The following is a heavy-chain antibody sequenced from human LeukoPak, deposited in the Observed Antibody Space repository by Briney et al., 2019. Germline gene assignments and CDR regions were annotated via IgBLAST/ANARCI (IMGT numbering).Heavy chain of an antibody. CDR3: ARVSYYDSSGNRGAFDY. Sequence: SETLSLTCAVYGGSFSGYYWSWIGQPPGKGLEWIGEINHSGSTNYNPSLKSRVTISVDTSKNQFSLKLSSVTAADTAVYYCARVSYYDSSGNRGAFDYWGQGTLVTVSS. V-gene: IGHV4-34*01. CDR1: GGSFSGYY. J-gene: IGHJ4*02. CDR2: INHSGST. D-gene: IGHD3-22*01.